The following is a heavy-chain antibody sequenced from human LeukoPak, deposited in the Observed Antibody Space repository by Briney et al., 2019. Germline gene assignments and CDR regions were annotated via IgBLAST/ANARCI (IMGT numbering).Heavy chain of an antibody. J-gene: IGHJ6*03. D-gene: IGHD2-2*01. Sequence: PGGSLRLSCAASGFTFSSYGMHWVRQAPGKGLEGVAFIRYDGSNKYYADSVKGRFTISRDNSKNTLYLQMNSLRAEDTAVYYCAKDLGRFVVVPAPYYMDVWGKGTTVTVSS. CDR1: GFTFSSYG. CDR2: IRYDGSNK. V-gene: IGHV3-30*02. CDR3: AKDLGRFVVVPAPYYMDV.